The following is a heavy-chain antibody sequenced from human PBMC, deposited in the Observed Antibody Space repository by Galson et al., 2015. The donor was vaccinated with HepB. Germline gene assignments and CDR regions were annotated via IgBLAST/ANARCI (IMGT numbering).Heavy chain of an antibody. V-gene: IGHV1-69*13. D-gene: IGHD6-6*01. CDR3: AREGDAAARSYYYYGMDV. CDR1: GGTFSSYA. CDR2: IIPIFGTA. Sequence: SVKVSCKASGGTFSSYAISWVRQAPGQGLEWMGGIIPIFGTANYAQKFQGRVTITADESTSTAYMELSSLRSEDTAVYYCAREGDAAARSYYYYGMDVWGQGTTVTVSS. J-gene: IGHJ6*02.